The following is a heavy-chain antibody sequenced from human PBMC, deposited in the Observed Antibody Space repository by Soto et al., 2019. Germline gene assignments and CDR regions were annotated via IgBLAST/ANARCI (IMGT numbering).Heavy chain of an antibody. D-gene: IGHD2-2*01. CDR3: ASGHNYCSRTSCYPTNYYSYYGMDD. Sequence: PSETLSVTCAVYGGSFSGYYWSWIRQPPGKGLEWIGEINHSGITNYNPSLKIRVTISVDTSKNPFSLKLSSVTSPDTAVYYCASGHNYCSRTSCYPTNYYSYYGMDDWAPGAPVTVS. CDR1: GGSFSGYY. J-gene: IGHJ6*02. CDR2: INHSGIT. V-gene: IGHV4-34*01.